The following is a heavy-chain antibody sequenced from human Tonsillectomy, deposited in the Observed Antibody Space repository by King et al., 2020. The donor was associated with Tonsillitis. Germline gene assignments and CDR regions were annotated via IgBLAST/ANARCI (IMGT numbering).Heavy chain of an antibody. CDR1: GFTFDDYA. CDR3: AKDPDPGIGYCSGGSCLGGAFDI. J-gene: IGHJ3*02. D-gene: IGHD2-15*01. V-gene: IGHV3-9*01. CDR2: ISWNSGSI. Sequence: VQLVESGGGLVQPGRSLRLSCAASGFTFDDYAMHWVRQAPGKGLEWVSGISWNSGSIGYADSVKGRFTISRDNAKNSLYLQMNSLRAEDTALYYCAKDPDPGIGYCSGGSCLGGAFDIWGQGTMVTVSS.